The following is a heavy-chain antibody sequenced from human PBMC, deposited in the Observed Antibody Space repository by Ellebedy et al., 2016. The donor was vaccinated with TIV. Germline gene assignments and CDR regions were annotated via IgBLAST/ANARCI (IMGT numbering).Heavy chain of an antibody. V-gene: IGHV3-30-3*01. Sequence: GESLKISCAASGFTVNSYAIHWVRQAPGKGLEWVAVVSYDGSNQYYAASVKGRFTISRDNSKNTLYLQMNSLRAEDTAVYYCARDLKKRAAAGTEPDYWGQGTLVTVSS. CDR2: VSYDGSNQ. J-gene: IGHJ4*02. CDR3: ARDLKKRAAAGTEPDY. CDR1: GFTVNSYA. D-gene: IGHD6-13*01.